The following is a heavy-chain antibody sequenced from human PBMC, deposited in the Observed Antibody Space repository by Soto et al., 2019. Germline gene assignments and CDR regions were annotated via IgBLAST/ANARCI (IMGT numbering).Heavy chain of an antibody. CDR1: GGSITSSY. V-gene: IGHV4-59*01. J-gene: IGHJ6*02. CDR2: IYDTGISGYTPST. CDR3: ARGEDAFFYYGLDV. Sequence: SETLSLTCTASGGSITSSYWSWIRRPPGKGLEWIAYIYDTGISGYTPSTSYNPSLKSRVTISVDTSKSQFSLKLTSVTAADTAVYYCARGEDAFFYYGLDVWGQGITVTVSS.